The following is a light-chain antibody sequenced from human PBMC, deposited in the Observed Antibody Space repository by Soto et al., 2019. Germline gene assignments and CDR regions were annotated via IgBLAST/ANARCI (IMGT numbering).Light chain of an antibody. CDR1: QNIGTY. Sequence: EIVLTQSPVTLSLSPGERGTLSCRASQNIGTYVAWYQQRPGQAPRLLIYDTFNRATGIPARFRGGGAGTDVTHTNSSLEPEEFAVYYCQHRAYWPWTFGQVNKVEI. CDR3: QHRAYWPWT. J-gene: IGKJ1*01. CDR2: DTF. V-gene: IGKV3-11*01.